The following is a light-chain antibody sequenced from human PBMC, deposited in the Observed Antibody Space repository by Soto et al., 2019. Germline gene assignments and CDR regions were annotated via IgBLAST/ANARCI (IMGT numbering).Light chain of an antibody. J-gene: IGLJ1*01. CDR3: CSYAGSYPPSWV. Sequence: QSALTQPRSVSGSPGQSVSISCTGTSGDVGSYIHVSWYQQHPGRAPKLMIYDVDERPSGVPDRFSGSKSGNTASLTISGLQAKDEANYSCCSYAGSYPPSWVFGTGTKVTVL. V-gene: IGLV2-11*01. CDR2: DVD. CDR1: SGDVGSYIH.